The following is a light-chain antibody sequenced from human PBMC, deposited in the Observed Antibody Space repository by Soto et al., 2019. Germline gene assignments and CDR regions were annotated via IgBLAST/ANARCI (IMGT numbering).Light chain of an antibody. CDR3: GTWDSSLSAGV. CDR1: SSNIGNNY. CDR2: ENN. V-gene: IGLV1-51*02. J-gene: IGLJ1*01. Sequence: QSVLTQPPSVSAAPGQKVTISCSGSSSNIGNNYVSWYQQLPGTAPKLLIYENNKRPSGIPDRFSGSKSGTSATLGITGLQTGDDADYYCGTWDSSLSAGVFGNGTDVTV.